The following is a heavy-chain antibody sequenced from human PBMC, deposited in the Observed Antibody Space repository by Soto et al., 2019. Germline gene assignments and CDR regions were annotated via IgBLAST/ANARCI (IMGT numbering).Heavy chain of an antibody. CDR1: GFTFSSYE. CDR3: ARDREKYYDSSGYYESDFYFDY. D-gene: IGHD3-22*01. Sequence: GGSLRLSCAASGFTFSSYEMNWVRQAPGKGLEWVSYISSSGSTIYYADSVKGRFTISRDNAKNSLYLQMNSLRAEDTAVYYCARDREKYYDSSGYYESDFYFDYWGQGTLVTVSS. J-gene: IGHJ4*02. V-gene: IGHV3-48*03. CDR2: ISSSGSTI.